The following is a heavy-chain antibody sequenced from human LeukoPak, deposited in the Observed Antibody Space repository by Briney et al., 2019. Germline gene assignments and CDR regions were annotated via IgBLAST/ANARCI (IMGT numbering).Heavy chain of an antibody. CDR3: ARLRGGVYGGGRFDP. V-gene: IGHV4-38-2*02. Sequence: PSETLSLTRTVSGYSISSGYYWGWIRQPPGKGLEWIGSIYHSGSTYYNPSLKSRVTISVDTSKNQFSLKLSSVTAADTAVYYCARLRGGVYGGGRFDPWGQGTLVTVSS. J-gene: IGHJ5*02. CDR1: GYSISSGYY. D-gene: IGHD5/OR15-5a*01. CDR2: IYHSGST.